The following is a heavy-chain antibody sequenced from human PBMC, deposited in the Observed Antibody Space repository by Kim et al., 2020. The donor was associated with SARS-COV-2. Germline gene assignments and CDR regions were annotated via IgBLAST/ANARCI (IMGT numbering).Heavy chain of an antibody. CDR1: GYIFTDYR. CDR2: ISPNSGDT. CDR3: ARDPCISVGCYGSSDH. V-gene: IGHV1-2*02. J-gene: IGHJ4*02. Sequence: ASVKVSCKASGYIFTDYRIQWARQAPGQGLEWMGSISPNSGDTRFAQKFQGRVTMTRDTSISTAYLELSRVTSDDTAVYFCARDPCISVGCYGSSDHWGQ. D-gene: IGHD2-15*01.